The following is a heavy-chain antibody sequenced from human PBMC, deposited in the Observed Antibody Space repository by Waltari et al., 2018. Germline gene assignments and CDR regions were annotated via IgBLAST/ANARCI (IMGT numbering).Heavy chain of an antibody. Sequence: QVQLVQSGAEVKKPGASVKVSCKTSGYPFTSYYMHWVRQAPGQGLEWMGWIKTRNGGTNYAQKQQGRVTMTRETSISTAYMELSRLISNDTAVYYCARTYQSGSYSDYWGQGTPVTVSS. CDR3: ARTYQSGSYSDY. CDR2: IKTRNGGT. J-gene: IGHJ4*02. CDR1: GYPFTSYY. V-gene: IGHV1-2*02. D-gene: IGHD1-26*01.